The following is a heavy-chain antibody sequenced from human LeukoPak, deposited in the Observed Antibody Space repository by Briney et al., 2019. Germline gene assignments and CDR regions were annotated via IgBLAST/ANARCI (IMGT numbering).Heavy chain of an antibody. J-gene: IGHJ6*03. Sequence: GGSLRLSCAASRFTFSSYGMHWVRQAPGKGLEWAAVIWYDGSKKYYADSVTGRFTISRDNSKNTLYLQMNSLRAEDTAVYYCAKDLVATVTTQYYYMDVWGKGTTATVSS. CDR3: AKDLVATVTTQYYYMDV. D-gene: IGHD4-11*01. CDR1: RFTFSSYG. CDR2: IWYDGSKK. V-gene: IGHV3-33*06.